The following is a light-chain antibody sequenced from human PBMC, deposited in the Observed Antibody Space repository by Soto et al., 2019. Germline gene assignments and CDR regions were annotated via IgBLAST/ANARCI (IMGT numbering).Light chain of an antibody. CDR1: SSAVGGYNY. CDR3: SSYTSSSTVV. V-gene: IGLV2-14*01. J-gene: IGLJ2*01. Sequence: QSVLTQPASASGSPGQSITISCTGTSSAVGGYNYVSWYQQHPGKAPKLMIYDVSNRPLGVSNRFSGSKSGNTASLTISGLQAEDEADYYCSSYTSSSTVVFGGGTKVTVL. CDR2: DVS.